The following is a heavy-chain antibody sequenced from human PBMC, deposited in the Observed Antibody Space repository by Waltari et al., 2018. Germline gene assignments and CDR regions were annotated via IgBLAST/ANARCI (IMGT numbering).Heavy chain of an antibody. CDR1: GGSFSGYY. CDR2: IKHSGST. Sequence: QVQLQQWGAGLLKPSETLSLTCAVYGGSFSGYYWSWIRQPTGKGLEWIGEIKHSGSTNYNPSLKSRVTISVDTSKNQFSLKLSSVTAADTAVYYCARGFQEQLYPHYYYYGMDVWGQGTTVTVSS. D-gene: IGHD6-6*01. V-gene: IGHV4-34*01. J-gene: IGHJ6*02. CDR3: ARGFQEQLYPHYYYYGMDV.